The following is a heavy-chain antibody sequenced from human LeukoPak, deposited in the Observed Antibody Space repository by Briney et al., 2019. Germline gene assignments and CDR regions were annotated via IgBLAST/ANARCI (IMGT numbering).Heavy chain of an antibody. CDR1: GGYIITSGHY. Sequence: SETLSLTCTVSGGYIITSGHYWGWIRQPPGKGLEWIGSIYYTGVTSTNPFFRSRMSISVDTSKNQFSLNLTSVTAADTAVYYCARNTGWRTPSDYWGQGTLVTVSS. V-gene: IGHV4-39*07. D-gene: IGHD6-19*01. CDR2: IYYTGVT. CDR3: ARNTGWRTPSDY. J-gene: IGHJ4*02.